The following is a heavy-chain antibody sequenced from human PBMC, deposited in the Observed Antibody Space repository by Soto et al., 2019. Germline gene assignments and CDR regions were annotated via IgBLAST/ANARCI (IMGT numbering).Heavy chain of an antibody. CDR2: IWYDGSSK. CDR1: GFTFSSYG. J-gene: IGHJ6*02. CDR3: ARDMASSWYLKIYFYYYYGMDV. D-gene: IGHD6-13*01. Sequence: GGSLRLSCAASGFTFSSYGMHWVRQAPGKGLEWVAVIWYDGSSKYYADSVKGRFTISRDNSKNTLYLQMNSLRAEDTAVYYCARDMASSWYLKIYFYYYYGMDVWGQGTTVTVSS. V-gene: IGHV3-33*01.